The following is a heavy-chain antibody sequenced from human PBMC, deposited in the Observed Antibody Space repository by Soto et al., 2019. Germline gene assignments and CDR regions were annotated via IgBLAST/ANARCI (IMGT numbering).Heavy chain of an antibody. CDR1: GFTFSTYD. J-gene: IGHJ4*02. Sequence: EVRLLESGGGSVQPGGSLRLSCAASGFTFSTYDMSWVRQAPWKGLEWVSTIAASGRNSDYADSVKGRFTISRDNSKNTLYLQMNSLIADDTAVYYCAYRTGFDYWGQGALVTVSS. CDR3: AYRTGFDY. V-gene: IGHV3-23*01. CDR2: IAASGRNS.